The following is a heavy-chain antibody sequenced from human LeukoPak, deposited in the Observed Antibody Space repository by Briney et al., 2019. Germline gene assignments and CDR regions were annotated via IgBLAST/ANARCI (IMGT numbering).Heavy chain of an antibody. CDR1: GFTFSGSA. Sequence: GGSLKLSCAASGFTFSGSAIHWVRQSSGKGLEWVGQIDKKDKGYATATAYAASVKGRFTISRDDSINTTYLQMKSLKTEDTALYYCTRDSGTYNWFGPWGQGTLVTVSS. CDR3: TRDSGTYNWFGP. D-gene: IGHD1-26*01. CDR2: IDKKDKGYATAT. J-gene: IGHJ5*02. V-gene: IGHV3-73*01.